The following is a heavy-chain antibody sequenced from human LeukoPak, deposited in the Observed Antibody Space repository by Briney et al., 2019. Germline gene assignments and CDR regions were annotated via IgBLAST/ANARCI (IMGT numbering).Heavy chain of an antibody. CDR2: ISSSSSYI. J-gene: IGHJ6*03. V-gene: IGHV3-21*01. Sequence: PGGSLRLSCAASGFTFRSYSMNWVRQAPGKGLEWVSSISSSSSYIYYADSVKGRFTISRDNAKSSLYLQMNSLRAEDTAVYYCARRVGRWFGERAYYYNYMDVWDKGTPVTISS. CDR3: ARRVGRWFGERAYYYNYMDV. CDR1: GFTFRSYS. D-gene: IGHD3-10*01.